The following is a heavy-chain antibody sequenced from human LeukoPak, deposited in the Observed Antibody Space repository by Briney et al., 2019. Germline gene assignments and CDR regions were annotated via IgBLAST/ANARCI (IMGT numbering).Heavy chain of an antibody. CDR1: GFSLSTSGVG. J-gene: IGHJ3*02. V-gene: IGHV2-5*02. D-gene: IGHD3-22*01. Sequence: SGPTLVNPTQTLTLTCTFSGFSLSTSGVGVGWIRQPPGKALQWLALIYWDDDKRYSPSLKSRLTITKDTSKNQVVLTMTNMDPVDTATYYCARTPDYYDSSGYYSAFDIWGQGTMVTVSS. CDR2: IYWDDDK. CDR3: ARTPDYYDSSGYYSAFDI.